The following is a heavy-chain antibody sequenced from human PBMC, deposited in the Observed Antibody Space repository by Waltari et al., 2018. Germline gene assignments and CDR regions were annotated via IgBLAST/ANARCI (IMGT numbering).Heavy chain of an antibody. Sequence: EVQLVESVGALVQPGVSLRLSCVAFGFSFSDYEMSWFRQAPGKGLELVSYITSSGTIDYTVSVRGRFTISRDNAKKTLYLQMNSLRVEDTAVYFCARCTSYRSFDYWGQGTLATVSS. CDR1: GFSFSDYE. V-gene: IGHV3-48*03. CDR3: ARCTSYRSFDY. CDR2: ITSSGTI. D-gene: IGHD1-26*01. J-gene: IGHJ4*02.